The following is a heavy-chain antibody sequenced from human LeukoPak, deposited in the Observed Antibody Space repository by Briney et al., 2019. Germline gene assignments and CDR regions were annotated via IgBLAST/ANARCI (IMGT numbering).Heavy chain of an antibody. Sequence: PGGSLRLSCAASGFTFSSHGMHWVRQAPGKGLEWVAVIWYDGSDKYYADSVKGRFTISRDNSKNTLFLQMNSLRAEDTAVYYCARGRSMVRGVIDYWGQGTLVTVSP. D-gene: IGHD3-10*01. CDR1: GFTFSSHG. CDR3: ARGRSMVRGVIDY. V-gene: IGHV3-33*01. J-gene: IGHJ4*02. CDR2: IWYDGSDK.